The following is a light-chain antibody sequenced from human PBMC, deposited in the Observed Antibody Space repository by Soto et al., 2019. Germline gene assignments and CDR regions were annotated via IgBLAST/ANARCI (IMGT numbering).Light chain of an antibody. J-gene: IGLJ3*02. V-gene: IGLV2-14*01. CDR1: SSDVGGYNY. CDR3: TSYTSSSDIRV. Sequence: QSALTQPASVSGSPGQSITISCTGTSSDVGGYNYVSWYQQHPGKAPKVIIYEVSNRPSGVSTRFSGSKSGNTASLTISGPQAEDEADYYCTSYTSSSDIRVFGGGTKLTVL. CDR2: EVS.